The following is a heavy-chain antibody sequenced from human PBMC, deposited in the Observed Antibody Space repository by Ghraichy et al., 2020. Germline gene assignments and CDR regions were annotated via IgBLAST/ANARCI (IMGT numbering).Heavy chain of an antibody. CDR1: GGSTSSSNYF. D-gene: IGHD3-10*01. V-gene: IGHV4-61*02. CDR2: ISSSGST. CDR3: ARAGYNMVRGVMYAFDP. Sequence: SETLSLTCSVSGGSTSSSNYFWNWIRQPAGKGLEWIGRISSSGSTNYNSSVKSRVTMSLDTSKNQFSLKLSAVTAADTAVYYCARAGYNMVRGVMYAFDPWGQGTLVAVSS. J-gene: IGHJ3*01.